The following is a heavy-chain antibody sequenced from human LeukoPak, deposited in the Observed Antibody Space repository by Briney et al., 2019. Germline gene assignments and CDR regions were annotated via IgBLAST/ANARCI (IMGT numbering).Heavy chain of an antibody. CDR2: INSDGSST. Sequence: GGSLRLSCAASGFTFSSYWMHWVRQAPGKGLVWVSRINSDGSSTSYADSVKGRFTISRDNAKNTLYLQMNSLRAEDTAVYYCARGRDGYSSGWPPMTQYYYYYMDVWGKGTTVTISS. D-gene: IGHD6-19*01. CDR1: GFTFSSYW. CDR3: ARGRDGYSSGWPPMTQYYYYYMDV. V-gene: IGHV3-74*01. J-gene: IGHJ6*03.